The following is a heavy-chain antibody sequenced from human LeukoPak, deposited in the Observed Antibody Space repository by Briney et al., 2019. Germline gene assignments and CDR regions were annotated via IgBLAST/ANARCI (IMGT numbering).Heavy chain of an antibody. J-gene: IGHJ5*02. D-gene: IGHD2-2*01. CDR3: ARPYCSSTSCSPAP. Sequence: PGGSLRLSCAASGFTLSNYAMSWVRQAPGKGLEWVSSISGSGGSTYYADSVKGRFTISRDNSNNTLYLQMNSLRAEDTAVYYCARPYCSSTSCSPAPWGQGTLVTVSS. CDR1: GFTLSNYA. V-gene: IGHV3-23*01. CDR2: ISGSGGST.